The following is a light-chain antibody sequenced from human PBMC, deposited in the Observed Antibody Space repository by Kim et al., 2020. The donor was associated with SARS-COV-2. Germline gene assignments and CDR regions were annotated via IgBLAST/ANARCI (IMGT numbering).Light chain of an antibody. J-gene: IGLJ7*01. CDR3: QVWNSDNDDRGV. V-gene: IGLV3-21*01. CDR2: YDS. CDR1: NISGKS. Sequence: PGGTACITCEEKNISGKSVHWYQQKAGQSPVLVIRYDSDRPSGIPKRFSGSNSGNTATLTISGVEDGDEADYYCQVWNSDNDDRGVFGGGTQLTVL.